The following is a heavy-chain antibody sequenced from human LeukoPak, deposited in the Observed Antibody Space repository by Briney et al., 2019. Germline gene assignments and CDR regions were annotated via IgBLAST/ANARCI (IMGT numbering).Heavy chain of an antibody. CDR3: VRREAGAFDI. CDR2: SCSNGVCA. V-gene: IGHV3-64*02. J-gene: IGHJ3*02. D-gene: IGHD1-26*01. Sequence: GGSLRLSCAASGFPLSSYAMYWVRQAPDKGLEYVAASCSNGVCAYYEDSVKGRFIISRDNPKNMLYLQMGSLTVEDMAVYYCVRREAGAFDIWGQGTRVTVFS. CDR1: GFPLSSYA.